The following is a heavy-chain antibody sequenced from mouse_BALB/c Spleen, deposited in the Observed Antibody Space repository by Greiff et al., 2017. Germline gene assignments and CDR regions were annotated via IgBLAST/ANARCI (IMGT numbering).Heavy chain of an antibody. V-gene: IGHV1S56*01. J-gene: IGHJ2*01. CDR2: IYPGNVNT. D-gene: IGHD2-4*01. Sequence: VQLQQSGPELVKPGASVRISCKASGYTFTSYYIHWVKQRPGQGLEWIGWIYPGNVNTKYNEKFKGKATLTADKSSSTAYMQLSSLTSEDSAVYFCARRRNVYDYDEDYWGQGTTLTVSS. CDR3: ARRRNVYDYDEDY. CDR1: GYTFTSYY.